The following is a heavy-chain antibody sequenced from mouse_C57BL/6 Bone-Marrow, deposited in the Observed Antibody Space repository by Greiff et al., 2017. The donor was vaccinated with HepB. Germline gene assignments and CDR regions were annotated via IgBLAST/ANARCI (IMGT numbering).Heavy chain of an antibody. CDR1: GFTFSSYA. CDR3: ARAGQLRPSMDY. D-gene: IGHD3-2*02. J-gene: IGHJ4*01. CDR2: ISDGGSYT. Sequence: DVKLVESGGGLVKPGGSLKLSCAASGFTFSSYAMSWVRQTPEKRLEWVATISDGGSYTYYPDNVKGRFTISRDNAKNNLYLQMSHLKSEDTAMYYCARAGQLRPSMDYWGQGTSVTVSS. V-gene: IGHV5-4*03.